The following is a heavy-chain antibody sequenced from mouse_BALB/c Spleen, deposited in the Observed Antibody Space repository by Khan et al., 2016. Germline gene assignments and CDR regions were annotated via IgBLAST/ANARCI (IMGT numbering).Heavy chain of an antibody. V-gene: IGHV14-3*02. CDR2: IDPANGNT. Sequence: IQLVQSGAELVKPGASVKLSCTASGFNILDTYMHWVKQRPEQGLEWIGRIDPANGNTKYDPKFQGKATVTADTSSNTAYLQLSSLTSEDTAVYYCASLLLRFHYWGQGTTLTVSS. J-gene: IGHJ2*01. D-gene: IGHD1-1*01. CDR3: ASLLLRFHY. CDR1: GFNILDTY.